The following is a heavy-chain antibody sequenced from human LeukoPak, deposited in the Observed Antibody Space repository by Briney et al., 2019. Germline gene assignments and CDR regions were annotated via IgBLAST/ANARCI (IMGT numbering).Heavy chain of an antibody. CDR3: ARGDGYNHY. J-gene: IGHJ4*02. Sequence: SETLSLTCTVSGGSISSYYWSWIRQPPGKGLEWIGYIYYSGSTNYNPSLKSRVTISVDTSKNQFSLKLSSVTAADTAVYYCARGDGYNHYWGQGTLVTVSS. CDR2: IYYSGST. D-gene: IGHD5-12*01. V-gene: IGHV4-59*01. CDR1: GGSISSYY.